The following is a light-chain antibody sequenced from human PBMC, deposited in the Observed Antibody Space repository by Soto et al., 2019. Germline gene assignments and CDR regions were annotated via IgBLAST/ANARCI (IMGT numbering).Light chain of an antibody. V-gene: IGKV1-33*01. CDR2: DAS. J-gene: IGKJ5*01. Sequence: DIPLTQSPSSLSASVGDRVTITCQASQAITNYLNWYQQKPGKAPKLLIYDASNLETGVPSRFSGSGFGTDFTFTISSLQPEDIATYYCQQYDNLLIAFGQGTRLDIK. CDR1: QAITNY. CDR3: QQYDNLLIA.